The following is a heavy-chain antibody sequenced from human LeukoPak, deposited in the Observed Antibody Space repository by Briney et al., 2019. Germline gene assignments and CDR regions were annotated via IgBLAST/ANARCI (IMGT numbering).Heavy chain of an antibody. CDR1: GGSISSGDYY. D-gene: IGHD3-3*01. CDR2: IYYSGST. V-gene: IGHV4-30-4*01. Sequence: PSETLSLTCTVSGGSISSGDYYWSWIRQPPGKGLEWIGYIYYSGSTYYNPSLKSRVTISVDPSKNQFSLKLSSVTAADTAVYYCASYTISTGVDVWGQGTTVTVSS. J-gene: IGHJ6*02. CDR3: ASYTISTGVDV.